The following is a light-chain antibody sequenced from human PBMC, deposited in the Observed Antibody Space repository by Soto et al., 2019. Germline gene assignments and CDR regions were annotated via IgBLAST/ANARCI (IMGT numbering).Light chain of an antibody. CDR1: QPISRN. CDR3: QQYNNWPIT. V-gene: IGKV3-15*01. Sequence: EIVMTQSPATLSVSPGQGATLSCRASQPISRNLAWYQQKPGQAPRLLIYGASTRATDIPGRFSGGGSGTEFTLTISSLQSEDFAVYYCQQYNNWPITFGPGTRLEIK. J-gene: IGKJ5*01. CDR2: GAS.